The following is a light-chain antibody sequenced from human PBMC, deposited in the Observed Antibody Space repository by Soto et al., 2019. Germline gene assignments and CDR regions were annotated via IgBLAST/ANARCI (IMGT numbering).Light chain of an antibody. CDR3: SLYTSENTYV. Sequence: QSVLTQPPSVSGAPGQRVTISCTGSSSNIGAGYDVHWYQQLPGTAPKLLIYGNSNRPSGVPGRFSGSKSGNTASLTISGLQAADEADYYCSLYTSENTYVFVTGSKGTV. CDR2: GNS. J-gene: IGLJ1*01. V-gene: IGLV1-40*01. CDR1: SSNIGAGYD.